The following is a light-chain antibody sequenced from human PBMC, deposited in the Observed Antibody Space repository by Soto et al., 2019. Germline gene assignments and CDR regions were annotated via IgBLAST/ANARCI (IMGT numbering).Light chain of an antibody. V-gene: IGKV1-9*01. CDR2: GAS. J-gene: IGKJ5*01. Sequence: DVQLTRSPSLLCESVGDGVSISFLASQDMTTYVAWYQQKPGKAPKLLIYGASTLQSGVPSRFSGSESGAHFTLTISSLQPEDFATYYCQQLQSYPITCGQGTRLEIK. CDR1: QDMTTY. CDR3: QQLQSYPIT.